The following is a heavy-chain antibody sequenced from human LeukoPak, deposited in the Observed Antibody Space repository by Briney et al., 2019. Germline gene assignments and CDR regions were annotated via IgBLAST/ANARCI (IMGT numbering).Heavy chain of an antibody. CDR3: AKPTSRAAAGTIDY. J-gene: IGHJ4*02. Sequence: PGGSLRLSCAASGFTFSSYGMHWVRQAPGKGLEWVAFIRYDGSNKYYADSVKGRFTISRDNSQNTLYLQMNSLRAEDTAVYYCAKPTSRAAAGTIDYWGQGTLVTVSS. CDR2: IRYDGSNK. D-gene: IGHD6-13*01. V-gene: IGHV3-30*02. CDR1: GFTFSSYG.